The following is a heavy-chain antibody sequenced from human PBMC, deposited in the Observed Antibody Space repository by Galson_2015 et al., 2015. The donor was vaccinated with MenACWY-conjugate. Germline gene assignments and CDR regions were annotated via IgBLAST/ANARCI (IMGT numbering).Heavy chain of an antibody. CDR3: TRQSPLNFDY. D-gene: IGHD2-8*01. CDR1: GFSFSDSA. Sequence: SLRLSCAASGFSFSDSAMHWVRQASGKGLEWVGRIRSKRNNYATTYAASVQGRFTISRDESERTVYLHMNSLKTEDTAIYYCTRQSPLNFDYWGQGVLVTVSS. J-gene: IGHJ4*02. V-gene: IGHV3-73*01. CDR2: IRSKRNNYAT.